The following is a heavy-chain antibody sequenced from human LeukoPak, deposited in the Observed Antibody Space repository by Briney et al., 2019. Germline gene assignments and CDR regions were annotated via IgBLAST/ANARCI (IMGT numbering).Heavy chain of an antibody. Sequence: SETLSLTCTVSGGSISGGSYYWSWIRQPAGRGLEYIGRVYSSGTTTYNPSLKSRVPISRDTSKNQLFLKLRSVTAADTAVYYCARAHGYYYYMDVWGKGTTVTVSS. CDR3: ARAHGYYYYMDV. CDR2: VYSSGTT. J-gene: IGHJ6*03. V-gene: IGHV4-61*02. CDR1: GGSISGGSYY.